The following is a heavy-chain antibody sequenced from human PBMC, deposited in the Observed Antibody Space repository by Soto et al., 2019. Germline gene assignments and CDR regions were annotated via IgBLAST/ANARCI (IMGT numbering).Heavy chain of an antibody. J-gene: IGHJ4*02. V-gene: IGHV4-59*08. Sequence: SETLSLTCTVSGGSISSYYWSWIRQPPGKGLEWIGYIYYSGRTNYNPSLKSRVTTSVDTSKNQLSLKLSSVTAAHTAVYYCARRYGYSFDYWGQGTLVTVSS. CDR2: IYYSGRT. D-gene: IGHD5-18*01. CDR1: GGSISSYY. CDR3: ARRYGYSFDY.